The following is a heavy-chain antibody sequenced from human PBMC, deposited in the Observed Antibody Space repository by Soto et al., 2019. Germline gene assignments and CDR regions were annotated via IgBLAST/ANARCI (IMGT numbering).Heavy chain of an antibody. CDR2: ISYDTTSE. J-gene: IGHJ6*02. V-gene: IGHV3-30-3*01. D-gene: IGHD4-4*01. CDR3: ARVYSAAMDV. Sequence: GGSLRLSCVASEFSFSTYAMHWVRQAPGKGLEWVAAISYDTTSEYYADSVKGRFSISRDNAKNSLYLQMNSLRAEDTAVYYCARVYSAAMDVWGQGTTVTVSS. CDR1: EFSFSTYA.